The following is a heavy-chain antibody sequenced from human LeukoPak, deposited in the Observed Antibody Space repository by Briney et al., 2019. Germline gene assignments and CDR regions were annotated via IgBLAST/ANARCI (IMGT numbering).Heavy chain of an antibody. J-gene: IGHJ4*02. CDR2: IYTSGST. CDR3: ARHFASGWEYYFDY. Sequence: SETLSLTCTVSGGSISSYYWSWIRQPPGKGLEWIGYIYTSGSTNYNPSLKSRVTISVDTSKNQFSLKLSSVTAADTAVYYCARHFASGWEYYFDYWGQGTLVTVS. D-gene: IGHD6-19*01. V-gene: IGHV4-4*09. CDR1: GGSISSYY.